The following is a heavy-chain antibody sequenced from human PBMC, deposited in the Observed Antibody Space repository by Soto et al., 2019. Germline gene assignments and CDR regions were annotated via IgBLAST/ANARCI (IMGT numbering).Heavy chain of an antibody. CDR2: IYYSGST. J-gene: IGHJ4*02. D-gene: IGHD3-10*01. CDR1: GGSISSYY. CDR3: AKEGALGLSYFDY. V-gene: IGHV4-59*01. Sequence: SETLSLTCTVSGGSISSYYWSWIRQPPGKGLEWIGYIYYSGSTNYNPSLKSRVTISVDTSKNQFSLKLSSVTAADTAVYYCAKEGALGLSYFDYWGQGTLVTVSS.